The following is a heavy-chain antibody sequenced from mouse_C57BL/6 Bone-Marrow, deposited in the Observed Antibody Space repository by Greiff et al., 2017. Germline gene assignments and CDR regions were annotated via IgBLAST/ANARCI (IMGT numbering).Heavy chain of an antibody. V-gene: IGHV1-18*01. D-gene: IGHD2-3*01. CDR2: INPNNGGT. CDR3: VRLDGYYDYFDY. CDR1: GYTFTDYN. J-gene: IGHJ2*01. Sequence: EVQLQESGPELVKPGASVTIPCKASGYTFTDYNMDWVKQSHGKSLEWIGDINPNNGGTIHNQKFKGKATLTVYKSSSTAYMYRCSLTSEDTAVYYCVRLDGYYDYFDYWGQGTTLTVAS.